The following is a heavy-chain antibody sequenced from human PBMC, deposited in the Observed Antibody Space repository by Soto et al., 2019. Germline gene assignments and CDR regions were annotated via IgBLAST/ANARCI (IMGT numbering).Heavy chain of an antibody. V-gene: IGHV3-23*01. CDR3: AKALRTSLNFFYYMDV. CDR2: LGGNGFTT. D-gene: IGHD2-2*01. CDR1: GFTFGSYA. J-gene: IGHJ6*03. Sequence: EVQLLESGGGLVQPGGSLRLSCVVSGFTFGSYAMSWVRQAPEKGPEWVAILGGNGFTTYYADSVKGRFTISGDKSKSTLFMQMNSLRADDTRVYYCAKALRTSLNFFYYMDVWGRGTSVTVSS.